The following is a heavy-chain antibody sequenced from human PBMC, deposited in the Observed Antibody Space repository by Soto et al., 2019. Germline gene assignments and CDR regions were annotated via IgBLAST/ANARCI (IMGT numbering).Heavy chain of an antibody. CDR3: ARALLDYIWGSYRYHYFDY. CDR1: GYTFTSYG. D-gene: IGHD3-16*02. V-gene: IGHV1-18*01. J-gene: IGHJ4*02. CDR2: ISAYNGNT. Sequence: QVQLVQSGAEVKKPGASVKVSCKASGYTFTSYGISWVRQAPGQGLEWMGWISAYNGNTNYAQKLQGRVTMTTDTSTSTAYMELRSLRPDDTAVYYCARALLDYIWGSYRYHYFDYWGQGTLVTVSS.